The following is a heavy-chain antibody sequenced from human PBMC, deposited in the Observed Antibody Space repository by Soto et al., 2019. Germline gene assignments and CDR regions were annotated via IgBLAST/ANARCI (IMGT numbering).Heavy chain of an antibody. V-gene: IGHV4-59*11. D-gene: IGHD3-3*01. CDR3: SRGDGYYDFWSGYFDP. Sequence: SETLSLTCSVSGVSIRSHYWTWIRQSPGKGLEWIGYTYFTGTTNYNPSLKSRVSISVDTSKNQMSLKLSSMTGADTAVYYCSRGDGYYDFWSGYFDPWGQGTLVTVSS. CDR1: GVSIRSHY. CDR2: TYFTGTT. J-gene: IGHJ5*02.